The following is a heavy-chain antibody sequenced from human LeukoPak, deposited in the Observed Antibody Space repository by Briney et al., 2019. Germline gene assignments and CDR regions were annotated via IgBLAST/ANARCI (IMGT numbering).Heavy chain of an antibody. CDR1: GFAFSTYT. V-gene: IGHV3-21*01. CDR3: ARDRYPLGSYAPPFDY. D-gene: IGHD3-16*01. Sequence: GGSLRLSCAASGFAFSTYTMNWVRQAPGKGVEWVSCVNSASSDIYYADSVRGRFTISRDNAKNSLYLQMNSLRAEDTAVYYCARDRYPLGSYAPPFDYWGQGTLVTVSS. CDR2: VNSASSDI. J-gene: IGHJ4*02.